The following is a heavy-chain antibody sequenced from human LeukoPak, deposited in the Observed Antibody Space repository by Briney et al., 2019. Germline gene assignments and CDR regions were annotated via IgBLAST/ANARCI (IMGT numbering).Heavy chain of an antibody. J-gene: IGHJ4*02. CDR3: ARVRYNWNDRAAQMGY. Sequence: AASVKVSCKASGYTFTGYYMHWVRQAPGQGLEWMGWINPNSGGTNYAQKFQGRVTMTRDTSISTAYMELSRLRSDDTAVYYCARVRYNWNDRAAQMGYWGQGTLVTVSS. CDR2: INPNSGGT. D-gene: IGHD1-20*01. CDR1: GYTFTGYY. V-gene: IGHV1-2*02.